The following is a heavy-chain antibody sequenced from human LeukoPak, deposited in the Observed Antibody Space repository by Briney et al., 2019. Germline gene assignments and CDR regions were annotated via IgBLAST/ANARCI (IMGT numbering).Heavy chain of an antibody. CDR3: AKEKIAAAGRGFDY. CDR1: GFTVSTNY. CDR2: IYRGGST. V-gene: IGHV3-53*05. D-gene: IGHD6-13*01. Sequence: GGSLRLSCAASGFTVSTNYMSWVRQAPGKGLEWVSVIYRGGSTYYADSVKGRFTISRDNSKNTLYLQMNSLRAEDTAVYYCAKEKIAAAGRGFDYWGQGTLVTVSS. J-gene: IGHJ4*02.